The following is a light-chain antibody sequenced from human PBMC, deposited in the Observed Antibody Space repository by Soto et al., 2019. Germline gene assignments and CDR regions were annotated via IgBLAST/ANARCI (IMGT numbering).Light chain of an antibody. Sequence: EIVFKQYPATLSFSPGERATLSLTASQSVSSYVAWYQQKPGQAPRLLIYDASNRATGIPARFSGSGSGTDFSLTISSLEPEDFAVYYCQQRSNWPKITFGQGTRLEIK. CDR3: QQRSNWPKIT. V-gene: IGKV3-11*01. CDR1: QSVSSY. CDR2: DAS. J-gene: IGKJ5*01.